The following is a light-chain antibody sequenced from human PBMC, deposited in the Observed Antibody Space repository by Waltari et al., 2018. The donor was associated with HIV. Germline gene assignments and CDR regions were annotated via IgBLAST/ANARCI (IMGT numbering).Light chain of an antibody. CDR2: GAS. J-gene: IGKJ2*03. CDR3: HHYGSSPPYS. V-gene: IGKV3-20*01. CDR1: QSVSSSY. Sequence: EIVLTQSPGTLSLSPGERATLSCRASQSVSSSYLAWYQQKPDQAPRLLIYGASSMATGIPDRFSGSGSGTDFTLTISILEPEDFAVYYCHHYGSSPPYSFGQGTKLEIK.